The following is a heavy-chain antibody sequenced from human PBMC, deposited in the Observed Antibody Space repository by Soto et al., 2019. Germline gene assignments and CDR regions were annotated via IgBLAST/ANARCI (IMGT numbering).Heavy chain of an antibody. Sequence: PSETLSLTCTVSGGSISSSSYYWGWIRQPPGKGLEWIGSIYYSGSTNYNPSLKSRVTISVDKSKNQFSLKLSSVTAADTAVYYCARVVGNWNYGLDYWGQGTLVTGSS. CDR2: IYYSGST. CDR3: ARVVGNWNYGLDY. V-gene: IGHV4-39*07. D-gene: IGHD1-7*01. J-gene: IGHJ4*02. CDR1: GGSISSSSYY.